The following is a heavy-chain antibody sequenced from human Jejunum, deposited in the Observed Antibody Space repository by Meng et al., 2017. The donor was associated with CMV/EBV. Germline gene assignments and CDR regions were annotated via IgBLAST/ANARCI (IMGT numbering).Heavy chain of an antibody. Sequence: AASAFPFRDCWLHWVRHAPGKELVWVSRIYNGGTRTSYADSVKGRFTISRDNAKNTLYLQMNSLRAEDTAVYYCARGSSGYYVDYWGQGTLVTVSS. D-gene: IGHD3-22*01. V-gene: IGHV3-74*01. CDR1: AFPFRDCW. CDR3: ARGSSGYYVDY. CDR2: IYNGGTRT. J-gene: IGHJ4*02.